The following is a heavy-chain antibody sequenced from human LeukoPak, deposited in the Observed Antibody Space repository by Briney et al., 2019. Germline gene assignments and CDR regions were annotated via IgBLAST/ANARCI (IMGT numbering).Heavy chain of an antibody. Sequence: SETLSLTCTVSGGSISSGDYYWSWIRQPPGKGLEWIGYIYYSGSTYYNPSLKSRVTISVDTSKNQFSLKLSSVTAADTAVYYCARDLDDIAVAGTGGRNWFDPWGQGTLVTVSS. CDR1: GGSISSGDYY. J-gene: IGHJ5*02. CDR2: IYYSGST. D-gene: IGHD6-19*01. V-gene: IGHV4-30-4*08. CDR3: ARDLDDIAVAGTGGRNWFDP.